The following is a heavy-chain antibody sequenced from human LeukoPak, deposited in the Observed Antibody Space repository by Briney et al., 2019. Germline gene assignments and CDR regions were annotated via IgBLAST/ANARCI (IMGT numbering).Heavy chain of an antibody. CDR1: GFTFSSYS. J-gene: IGHJ4*02. V-gene: IGHV3-23*01. Sequence: GGSLRLSCAASGFTFSSYSMTWVRQAPGKGLEWVSVISGSGGATYYADSVKGRFTISGDNSKNTLCLQMNSLRAEDTAVYYCARAAMVRGVDYFDSWGQGTLVTVSS. D-gene: IGHD3-10*01. CDR2: ISGSGGAT. CDR3: ARAAMVRGVDYFDS.